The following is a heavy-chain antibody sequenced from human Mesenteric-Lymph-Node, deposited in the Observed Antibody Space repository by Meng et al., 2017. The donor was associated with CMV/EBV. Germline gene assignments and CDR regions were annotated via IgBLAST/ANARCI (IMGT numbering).Heavy chain of an antibody. V-gene: IGHV2-5*02. CDR1: GGSISNSYHY. Sequence: TLSLTCTVSGGSISNSYHYWGWIRQPPGKALEFLVIIYWDDDKRYNPSLKSRLTIRKDTSKNQVVLTMTNVDPVDTAAYYCAHRVHHSGNWNYGAFDVWGQGTVVTVSS. J-gene: IGHJ3*01. CDR3: AHRVHHSGNWNYGAFDV. CDR2: IYWDDDK. D-gene: IGHD1-7*01.